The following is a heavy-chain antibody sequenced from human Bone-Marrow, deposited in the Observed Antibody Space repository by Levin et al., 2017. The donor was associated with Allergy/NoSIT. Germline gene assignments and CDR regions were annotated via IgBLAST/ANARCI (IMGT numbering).Heavy chain of an antibody. D-gene: IGHD3-10*01. CDR1: GASINDYY. J-gene: IGHJ4*02. CDR2: VSYSGST. CDR3: ATTRADYYGSELVN. Sequence: PSETLSLTCSVSGASINDYYFNWIRQPPGKGLEWIGHVSYSGSTMYSPSLESRVTISADTSKNRISLSLSSVAAGDTAVYYCATTRADYYGSELVNWGRGTLVTVSS. V-gene: IGHV4-59*01.